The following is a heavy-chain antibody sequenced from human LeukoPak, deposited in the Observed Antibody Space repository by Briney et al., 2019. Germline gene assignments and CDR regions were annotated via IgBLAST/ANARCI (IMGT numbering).Heavy chain of an antibody. D-gene: IGHD2-8*01. CDR3: AKDRSCTNDICHGDFDY. V-gene: IGHV3-23*01. CDR1: GFTFSSYA. J-gene: IGHJ4*02. CDR2: ISGSGGST. Sequence: GGSLRLSCAASGFTFSSYAVSWVRQSQGKGLEGVSSISGSGGSTYSADSVKGRFTISRDNSKNTLYLQMNSLRAEDTALYYCAKDRSCTNDICHGDFDYWGQGTLVTVSS.